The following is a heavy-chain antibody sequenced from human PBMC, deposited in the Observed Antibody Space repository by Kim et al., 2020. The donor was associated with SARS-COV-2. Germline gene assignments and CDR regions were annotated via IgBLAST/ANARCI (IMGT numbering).Heavy chain of an antibody. J-gene: IGHJ4*02. D-gene: IGHD6-19*01. CDR3: AKDRLYSSGWGAFDY. Sequence: AVSVKGQFTNARNNSKNTLYLQVNRLRAEDTAVYYCAKDRLYSSGWGAFDYWGQGTLVTVSS. V-gene: IGHV3-23*01.